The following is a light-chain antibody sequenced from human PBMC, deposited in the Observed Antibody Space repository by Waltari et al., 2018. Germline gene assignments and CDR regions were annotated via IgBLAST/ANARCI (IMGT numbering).Light chain of an antibody. CDR1: QSVSSY. CDR3: QQYYSTLS. V-gene: IGKV3-11*01. CDR2: DAS. Sequence: EIVLTQSPATLSLSPGERATLSCRASQSVSSYLAWYQQKPGQAPRLLISDASNRATGIPARFSGSGSGTDFTLTISSLQPEDSATYYCQQYYSTLSFGPGTKVDVK. J-gene: IGKJ3*01.